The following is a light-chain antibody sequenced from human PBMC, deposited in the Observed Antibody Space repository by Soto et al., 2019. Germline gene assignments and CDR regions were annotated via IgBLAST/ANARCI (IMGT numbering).Light chain of an antibody. CDR1: HSVDIY. CDR2: DAS. Sequence: EIVLTQSPATLSLSPGERATLSCRASHSVDIYLAWYQQKPGQAPRLLIYDASIRSNGITPRLSGSGSGTAFTLTISSLAPENFAVYYCQQRKYWPPITFGQGTRLDIK. V-gene: IGKV3-11*01. J-gene: IGKJ5*01. CDR3: QQRKYWPPIT.